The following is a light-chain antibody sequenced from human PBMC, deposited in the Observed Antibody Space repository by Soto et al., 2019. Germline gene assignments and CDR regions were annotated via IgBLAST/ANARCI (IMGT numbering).Light chain of an antibody. CDR2: EVN. Sequence: QSALTQPASVSGSPGQSITISCTGTSSDVGGYHYVSWYQLLPGKAPKLILFEVNIRPSGVSYRFSGSKSGNTASLTISGLQAEDEDDYFCSSYSISTAYLFGTGTKVTVL. CDR3: SSYSISTAYL. CDR1: SSDVGGYHY. V-gene: IGLV2-14*01. J-gene: IGLJ1*01.